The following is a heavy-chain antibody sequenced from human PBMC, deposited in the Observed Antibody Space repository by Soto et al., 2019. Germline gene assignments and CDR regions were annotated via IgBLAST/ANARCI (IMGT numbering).Heavy chain of an antibody. CDR3: ARGPLRSCTD. Sequence: PETLSLTCAVYGGSFSGYYWSWIRQPPGKGLEWIGEINHSGSTNYNPSLKSRVTISVDTSKNQFSLKLSSVTAADTAVYYCARGPLRSCTDWGQGTLVTVSS. CDR1: GGSFSGYY. J-gene: IGHJ4*02. CDR2: INHSGST. V-gene: IGHV4-34*01. D-gene: IGHD4-17*01.